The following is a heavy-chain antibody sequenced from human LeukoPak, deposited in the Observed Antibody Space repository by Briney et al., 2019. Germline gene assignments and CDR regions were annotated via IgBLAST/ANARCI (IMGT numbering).Heavy chain of an antibody. D-gene: IGHD3-10*01. Sequence: GGSLRLSCAASGFTFSSYGIHWVRQAPGKGLEWVAVISYDGGDKYYADSVKGRFTISRDNSRNTLYLQMNSLRPEDTAVYYCAKGYYGSWSWGQGTLVTVSS. CDR2: ISYDGGDK. CDR1: GFTFSSYG. V-gene: IGHV3-30*18. CDR3: AKGYYGSWS. J-gene: IGHJ4*02.